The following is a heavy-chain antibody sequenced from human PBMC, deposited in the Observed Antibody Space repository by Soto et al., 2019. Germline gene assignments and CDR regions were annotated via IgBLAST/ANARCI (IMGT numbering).Heavy chain of an antibody. Sequence: QVQLQESGPGLVKPSETLSLTCTVSGDSVSSGSYYWTWIRQPPGKGLEWIGYLYYAGTTNYNPSLKSRVTMSVDTSSNQFALRLSSETAVDTAVYFCAGAFCSTTSCQAHGMDVWGQGTSVTVSS. CDR1: GDSVSSGSYY. D-gene: IGHD2-2*01. J-gene: IGHJ6*02. CDR3: AGAFCSTTSCQAHGMDV. V-gene: IGHV4-61*01. CDR2: LYYAGTT.